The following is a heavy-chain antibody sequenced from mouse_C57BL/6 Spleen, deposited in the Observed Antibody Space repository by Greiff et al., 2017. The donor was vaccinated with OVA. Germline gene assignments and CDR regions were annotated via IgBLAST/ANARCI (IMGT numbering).Heavy chain of an antibody. J-gene: IGHJ4*01. V-gene: IGHV1-82*01. CDR1: GYAFSSYW. CDR2: IYPGVGDT. D-gene: IGHD1-1*01. Sequence: QVQLQQSGPELVKPGASVKISCKASGYAFSSYWMNWVKQRPGKGLEWIGRIYPGVGDTNYNGKFKGKATLTADKSSSTAYMQLSRLTSEDSAVYICARRVVGGDYAMEYWGKGTSVTVSS. CDR3: ARRVVGGDYAMEY.